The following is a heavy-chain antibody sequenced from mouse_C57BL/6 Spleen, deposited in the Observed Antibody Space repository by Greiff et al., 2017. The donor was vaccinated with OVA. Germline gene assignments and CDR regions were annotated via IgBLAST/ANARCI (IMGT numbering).Heavy chain of an antibody. CDR3: ARDQDYYDSSPYYFDD. CDR1: GFTFSSYA. V-gene: IGHV5-4*01. CDR2: ISDGGSYT. J-gene: IGHJ2*01. D-gene: IGHD1-1*01. Sequence: DVKLVESGGGLVKPGGSLKLSCAASGFTFSSYAMSWVRQTPEKRLEWVATISDGGSYTYYPDNVKGRFTISRDNAKNNLYLQMSHLKSEDTAMYYCARDQDYYDSSPYYFDDWGQGTTLTVSS.